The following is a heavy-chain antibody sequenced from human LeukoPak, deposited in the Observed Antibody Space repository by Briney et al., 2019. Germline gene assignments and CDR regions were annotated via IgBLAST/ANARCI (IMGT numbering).Heavy chain of an antibody. CDR3: AKQGIYTYGTEYFHH. CDR2: ITSTGDST. D-gene: IGHD5-18*01. CDR1: GFIFSSYA. V-gene: IGHV3-23*01. Sequence: GGSLRLSCAASGFIFSSYAMSWVRQSPVKGLEWVSAITSTGDSTYYADSVKGRFTISRDNSKNTLYLQMYSLRADDTAVYFCAKQGIYTYGTEYFHHWGQGTLVTASS. J-gene: IGHJ1*01.